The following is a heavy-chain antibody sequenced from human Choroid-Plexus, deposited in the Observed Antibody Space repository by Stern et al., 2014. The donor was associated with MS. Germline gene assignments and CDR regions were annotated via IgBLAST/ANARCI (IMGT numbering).Heavy chain of an antibody. CDR1: GFTFSNFG. CDR2: ISYDGSDK. CDR3: AKDRQWSTYFFDY. D-gene: IGHD2-15*01. J-gene: IGHJ4*02. Sequence: VQLVXSGGGVAQPGRPLILSCAASGFTFSNFGMHWVRQAPGKGLEWVALISYDGSDKYYADSVKGRFTIFRDNSKNTLYMHMNSLRAEGTAVYYCAKDRQWSTYFFDYWGQGSLVTVSS. V-gene: IGHV3-30*18.